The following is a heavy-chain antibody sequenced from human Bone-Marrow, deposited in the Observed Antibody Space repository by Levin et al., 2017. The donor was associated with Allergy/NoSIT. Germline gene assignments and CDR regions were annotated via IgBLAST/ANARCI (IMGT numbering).Heavy chain of an antibody. CDR2: VWYDGSKK. V-gene: IGHV3-33*01. Sequence: GGSLRLSCAASGFSFSSYGMHWVRQAPGKGLEWVAVVWYDGSKKFYTESVKGRFTISRDNFKNTLDLQMSGLRAEDTAVYYCARDGFHFWNPYHSPAYDYYYTDVWGKGTTVTVSS. CDR3: ARDGFHFWNPYHSPAYDYYYTDV. J-gene: IGHJ6*03. D-gene: IGHD3-3*01. CDR1: GFSFSSYG.